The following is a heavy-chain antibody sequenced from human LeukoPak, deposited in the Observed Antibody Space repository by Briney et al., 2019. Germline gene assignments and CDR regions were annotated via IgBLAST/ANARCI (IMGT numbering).Heavy chain of an antibody. CDR3: AKDKGYSYGYFDY. V-gene: IGHV3-9*01. Sequence: AGGSLRLSCAASGFTFDDYAMPWVRQAPGKGLEWVSGISWNSGSIGYADSVKGRFTISRDNAKNSLYLQMNSLRAEDTALYYCAKDKGYSYGYFDYWGQGTLVTVSS. CDR1: GFTFDDYA. J-gene: IGHJ4*02. CDR2: ISWNSGSI. D-gene: IGHD5-18*01.